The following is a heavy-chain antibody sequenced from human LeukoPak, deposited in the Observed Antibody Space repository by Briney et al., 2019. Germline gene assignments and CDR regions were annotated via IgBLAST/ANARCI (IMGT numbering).Heavy chain of an antibody. CDR1: GASISTFY. Sequence: SETLSLTCTVSGASISTFYWSWTRQPPGKGLEWIGYVSYSGSTNYSPSLKSRVTISLDTSKNQFSLKLSSVTAADTAAYYCARRAASNWFDPWGQGTLVTVSS. J-gene: IGHJ5*02. CDR2: VSYSGST. CDR3: ARRAASNWFDP. V-gene: IGHV4-59*08.